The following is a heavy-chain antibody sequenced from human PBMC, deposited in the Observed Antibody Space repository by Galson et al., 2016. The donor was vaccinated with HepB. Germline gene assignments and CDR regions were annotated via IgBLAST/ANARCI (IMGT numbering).Heavy chain of an antibody. CDR3: PREGSGGDGGDP. CDR1: GGSVSRGGYY. J-gene: IGHJ5*02. D-gene: IGHD6-19*01. V-gene: IGHV4-31*03. CDR2: IFYSGST. Sequence: TLSLTCTVSGGSVSRGGYYWSWIRQHPGKGLEWIGSIFYSGSTYYNPSLKSRITISVDTSKNQFSLKLGSLTAADTAVYFCPREGSGGDGGDPGGQGILGTVSS.